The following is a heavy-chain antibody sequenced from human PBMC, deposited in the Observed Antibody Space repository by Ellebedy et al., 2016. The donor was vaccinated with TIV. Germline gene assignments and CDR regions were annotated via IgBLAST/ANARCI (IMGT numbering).Heavy chain of an antibody. CDR3: ARGMRDYYDRSGAESFHQ. V-gene: IGHV1-69*13. D-gene: IGHD3-22*01. CDR2: IISIFGTA. J-gene: IGHJ1*01. CDR1: GGPFSSNA. Sequence: AASVKVSCKASGGPFSSNAISWVRQATGQGLEWMGEIISIFGTAKYAQKFQGRVTITADESTYTAYMELSSLRSEDTAVYYCARGMRDYYDRSGAESFHQWGQGTLVTVSA.